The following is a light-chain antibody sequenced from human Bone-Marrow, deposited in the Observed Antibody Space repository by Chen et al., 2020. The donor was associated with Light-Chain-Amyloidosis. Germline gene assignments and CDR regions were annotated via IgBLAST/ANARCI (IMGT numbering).Light chain of an antibody. V-gene: IGLV6-57*01. CDR2: GDD. J-gene: IGLJ3*02. Sequence: NFLLTQPPSVSGFPGKTVIISCTRSSGSMATNYVQWYPQRPGSSPTTVIYGDDQRPSGVPDRFSGSVDRSSNSAALTISGLKTEDEADYYCQSYQGSSQGVFGGGTKLTVL. CDR3: QSYQGSSQGV. CDR1: SGSMATNY.